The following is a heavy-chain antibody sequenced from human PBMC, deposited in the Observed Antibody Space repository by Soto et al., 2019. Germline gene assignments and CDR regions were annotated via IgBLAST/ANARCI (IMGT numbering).Heavy chain of an antibody. CDR3: ARWGGPLTGESDY. D-gene: IGHD7-27*01. CDR2: IYYSGST. V-gene: IGHV4-59*01. Sequence: SETLSLTCTVSGGSISSYYWSWIRQPPGKGLEWIGYIYYSGSTNYNPSLKSRVTISVDTSKNQFSLKLSSVTAADTAVYYCARWGGPLTGESDYWGQGTLVTVSS. J-gene: IGHJ4*02. CDR1: GGSISSYY.